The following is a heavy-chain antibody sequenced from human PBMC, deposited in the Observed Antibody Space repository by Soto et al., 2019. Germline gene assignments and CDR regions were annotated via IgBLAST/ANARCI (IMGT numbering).Heavy chain of an antibody. CDR2: IWYDGSNK. D-gene: IGHD2-2*01. V-gene: IGHV3-33*01. CDR3: ARDEIVVVPAAMYDAFDI. J-gene: IGHJ3*02. CDR1: GFTFSSYG. Sequence: GGSLRLSCAASGFTFSSYGMHWVRQAPGKGLEWVAVIWYDGSNKYYADSVKGRFTISRDNSKNTLYLQMNSLRAEDTAVYYCARDEIVVVPAAMYDAFDIWGQGTMVTVSS.